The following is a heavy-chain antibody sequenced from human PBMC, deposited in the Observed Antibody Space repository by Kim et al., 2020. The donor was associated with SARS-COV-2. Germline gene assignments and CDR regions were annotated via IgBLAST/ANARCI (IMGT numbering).Heavy chain of an antibody. CDR1: GGSISSGDYY. CDR3: ARVYQEVIPYGSGYYVDY. V-gene: IGHV4-30-4*01. CDR2: IYYSGST. Sequence: SETLSLTCTVSGGSISSGDYYWSWIRQPPGKGLEWIGYIYYSGSTYYNPSLKSRVTISVDTSKNQFSLKLSSVTAADTAVYYCARVYQEVIPYGSGYYVDYWGQGTLVTVSS. D-gene: IGHD3-3*01. J-gene: IGHJ4*02.